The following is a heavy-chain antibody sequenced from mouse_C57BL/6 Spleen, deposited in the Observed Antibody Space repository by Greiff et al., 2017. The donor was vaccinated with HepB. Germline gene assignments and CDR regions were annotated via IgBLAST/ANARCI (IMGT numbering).Heavy chain of an antibody. Sequence: EVQRVESGGGLVKPGGSLKLSCAASGFTFSSYTMSWVRQTPEKRLEWVATISGGGGNTYYPDSVKGRFTISRDNAKNTLYLQMSSLRSEDTALYYCARRALYGYFDYWGQGTTLTVSS. J-gene: IGHJ2*01. CDR3: ARRALYGYFDY. D-gene: IGHD1-1*02. CDR1: GFTFSSYT. CDR2: ISGGGGNT. V-gene: IGHV5-9*01.